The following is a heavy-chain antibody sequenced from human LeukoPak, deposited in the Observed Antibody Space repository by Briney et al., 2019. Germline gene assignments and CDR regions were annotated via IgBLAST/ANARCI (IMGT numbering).Heavy chain of an antibody. CDR1: GGSFSGYY. D-gene: IGHD6-6*01. V-gene: IGHV4-34*01. CDR2: IHHSAST. CDR3: AREQYSSWFDP. Sequence: SETLSLTCAVYGGSFSGYYWSWIRQPPGKGLEWIVEIHHSASTNYNPSLTTPLTISVDTSNNQFSLKLSSVTAADTAVYYCAREQYSSWFDPWGQGTLGTVSS. J-gene: IGHJ5*02.